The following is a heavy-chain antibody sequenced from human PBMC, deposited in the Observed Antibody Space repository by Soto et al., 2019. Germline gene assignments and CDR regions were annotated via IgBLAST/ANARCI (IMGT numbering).Heavy chain of an antibody. Sequence: KPSETLSLTCTVSGGSISSYYWSWIRQPPGKGLEWIGYIYYSGSTNYNPSLKSRVTISVDTSKNQFSLKLSSVTAADTAVYYCARDRDYGDYYYYYYMDVWGTGTTVTVSS. V-gene: IGHV4-59*01. D-gene: IGHD4-17*01. CDR1: GGSISSYY. CDR2: IYYSGST. J-gene: IGHJ6*03. CDR3: ARDRDYGDYYYYYYMDV.